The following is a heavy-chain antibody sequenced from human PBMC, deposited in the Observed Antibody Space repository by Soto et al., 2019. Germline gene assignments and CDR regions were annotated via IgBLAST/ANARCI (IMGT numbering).Heavy chain of an antibody. J-gene: IGHJ4*02. Sequence: QVQLVESGGGVVQPGRSLRLSCAASGFTFSSYGMHWVRQAPGKGLEWVAVISYDGSKKYYADTVKGRFTISRDNSKNTLYLQMNSLRAEDTAVYYCAKFRLYDSSGYYFEPLDYWGQGNLVTVSS. V-gene: IGHV3-30*18. CDR1: GFTFSSYG. D-gene: IGHD3-22*01. CDR2: ISYDGSKK. CDR3: AKFRLYDSSGYYFEPLDY.